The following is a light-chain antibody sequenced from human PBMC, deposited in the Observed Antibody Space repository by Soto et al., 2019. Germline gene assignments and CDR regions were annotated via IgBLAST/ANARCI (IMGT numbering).Light chain of an antibody. CDR2: DTD. J-gene: IGLJ1*01. CDR3: LLSYDDARGV. V-gene: IGLV7-46*01. Sequence: QAVVTQEPSLTLSPGGTVTLTCGSSTGAVTSGHYPYWFQQRPGQAPRTLIYDTDNKHSWTPARFSGFLLGGKAALTLSGAQPEDEAEYYCLLSYDDARGVFGPGTKLTVL. CDR1: TGAVTSGHY.